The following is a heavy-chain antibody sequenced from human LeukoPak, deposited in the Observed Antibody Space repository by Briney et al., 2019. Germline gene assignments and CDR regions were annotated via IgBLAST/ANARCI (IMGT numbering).Heavy chain of an antibody. CDR2: ISYDGSNK. D-gene: IGHD3-10*01. CDR3: ARVFGELLYDY. Sequence: GGSLRLSCAASGFTFSSYAMHWVRQAPGKGLEWVAVISYDGSNKYYADSVKGRFTISRDNSKNTLYLQMNSLRAEDTAVYYCARVFGELLYDYWGQGTLVTVSS. J-gene: IGHJ4*02. V-gene: IGHV3-30-3*01. CDR1: GFTFSSYA.